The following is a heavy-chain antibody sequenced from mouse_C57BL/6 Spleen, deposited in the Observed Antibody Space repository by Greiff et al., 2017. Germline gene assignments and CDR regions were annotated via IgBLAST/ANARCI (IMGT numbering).Heavy chain of an antibody. CDR2: IYPSDSET. CDR1: GYTFTSYW. CDR3: ARSANWDSFDY. J-gene: IGHJ2*01. D-gene: IGHD4-1*01. V-gene: IGHV1-61*01. Sequence: VQLQQPGDELVRPGSSVKLSCKASGYTFTSYWMDWVKQRPGQGLEWIGNIYPSDSETHYNQKFKDKATLTVDKSSSTAYMQLSSLTSEDAAVYYCARSANWDSFDYWGQGTTLTVSS.